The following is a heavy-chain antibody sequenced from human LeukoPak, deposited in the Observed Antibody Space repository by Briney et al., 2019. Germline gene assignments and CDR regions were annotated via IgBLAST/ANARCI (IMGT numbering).Heavy chain of an antibody. CDR2: IYYSGST. V-gene: IGHV4-39*07. D-gene: IGHD6-6*01. J-gene: IGHJ5*02. CDR3: ARGTGQLDNTSWFDP. CDR1: GGSISSSSYY. Sequence: SETLSLTCTVSGGSISSSSYYWGWIRQPPGKGLEWIGSIYYSGSTYYNPSLKSRVTISVDTSKNQFSLKLSSVTAADTVVYYCARGTGQLDNTSWFDPWGQGTLVTVSS.